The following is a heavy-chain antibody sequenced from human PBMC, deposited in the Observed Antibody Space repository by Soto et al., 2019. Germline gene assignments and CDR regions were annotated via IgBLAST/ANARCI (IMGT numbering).Heavy chain of an antibody. J-gene: IGHJ4*02. D-gene: IGHD3-22*01. Sequence: GGSLRLSCAASGFTFSSYWMSWVRQAPGKGLEWVANIKQDGSEKYYVDSVKGRFTISRDNAKNSLYLQMNSLRAEDTAVYYCARGSDSDYYDSSGYDFDYWGQGTLVTVSS. CDR1: GFTFSSYW. CDR3: ARGSDSDYYDSSGYDFDY. CDR2: IKQDGSEK. V-gene: IGHV3-7*01.